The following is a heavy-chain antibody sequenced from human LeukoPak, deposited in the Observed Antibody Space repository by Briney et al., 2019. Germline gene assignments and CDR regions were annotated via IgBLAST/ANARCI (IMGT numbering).Heavy chain of an antibody. CDR3: ARDPDSSGWYEMGY. V-gene: IGHV1-18*01. Sequence: EASVKVSCKASGYTFTSYGISWVRQAPGQGLEWMGWISAYNGNTNYAQKLQGRVTMTTDTSTSTAYMELRSLRSDDTAVYYCARDPDSSGWYEMGYWGQGTLVTVSS. CDR1: GYTFTSYG. J-gene: IGHJ4*02. D-gene: IGHD6-19*01. CDR2: ISAYNGNT.